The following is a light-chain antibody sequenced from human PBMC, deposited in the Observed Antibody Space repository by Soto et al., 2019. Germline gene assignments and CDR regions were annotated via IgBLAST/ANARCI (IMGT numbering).Light chain of an antibody. V-gene: IGLV1-44*01. CDR3: ASWDDSLNGPV. CDR2: TNT. Sequence: QSVLTQPRSVSGSPGQSVTLSCTGTSSDVGGYDYVSWYQHVPTTAPKLLIYTNTQRPSGVPDRFSGSKSGTSASLAISGLQSEDEADYYCASWDDSLNGPVFGTGTKVTVL. CDR1: SSDVGGYDY. J-gene: IGLJ1*01.